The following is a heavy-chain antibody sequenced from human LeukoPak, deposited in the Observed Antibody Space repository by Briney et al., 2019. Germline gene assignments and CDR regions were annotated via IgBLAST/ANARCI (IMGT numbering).Heavy chain of an antibody. CDR1: GYSISSGYY. CDR3: ARENDFWSGSGYNYYYYMDV. D-gene: IGHD3-3*01. CDR2: IYYSGST. Sequence: KSSETLSLTCAVSGYSISSGYYWGWIRQPPGKGLEWIGYIYYSGSTYYNPSLKSRVTISVDTSKNQFSLKLSSVTAADTAVYYCARENDFWSGSGYNYYYYMDVWGKGTTVTVSS. J-gene: IGHJ6*03. V-gene: IGHV4-30-4*08.